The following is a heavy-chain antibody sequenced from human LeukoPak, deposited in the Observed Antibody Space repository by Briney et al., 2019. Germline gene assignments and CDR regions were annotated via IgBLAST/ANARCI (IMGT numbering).Heavy chain of an antibody. Sequence: GASVKVSCKVSGYTLTELSMHWVRQAPGKGLEWMGGFDPEDGETIYAQKFQGRVTMTEDTSTDTAYMELSSLRSEDTAVYYCATAGPIAARLYYFDYWGQGTLVTVSS. CDR3: ATAGPIAARLYYFDY. CDR2: FDPEDGET. CDR1: GYTLTELS. J-gene: IGHJ4*02. V-gene: IGHV1-24*01. D-gene: IGHD6-6*01.